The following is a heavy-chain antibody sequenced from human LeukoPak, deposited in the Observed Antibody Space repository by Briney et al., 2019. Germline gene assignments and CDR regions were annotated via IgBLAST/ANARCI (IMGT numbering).Heavy chain of an antibody. Sequence: PSETLSLTCAVSGGSISSGGYSWSWIRQPPGKGLEWIGYIYHSGSTYYNPSLKSRVTISVDRSKNQFSLKLSSVTAADTAVYYCARGRYFDPPEDWGQGTLVTVSS. V-gene: IGHV4-30-2*01. J-gene: IGHJ4*02. CDR3: ARGRYFDPPED. CDR1: GGSISSGGYS. CDR2: IYHSGST. D-gene: IGHD3-9*01.